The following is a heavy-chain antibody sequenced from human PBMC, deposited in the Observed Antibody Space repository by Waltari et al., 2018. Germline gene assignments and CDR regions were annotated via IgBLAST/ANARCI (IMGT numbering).Heavy chain of an antibody. D-gene: IGHD5-18*01. CDR2: IYHSGST. J-gene: IGHJ6*02. CDR3: ARGYSDGYYYYYGMDV. V-gene: IGHV4-38-2*01. Sequence: QVQLQASGPGLVKPSATLSLTCAVSGYSISSGYYWGWTRQPPGKGLEWIGSIYHSGSTYYNPSLKSRVTISVDTSKNQFSLKLSSVTAADTAVYYCARGYSDGYYYYYGMDVWGQGTTVTVSS. CDR1: GYSISSGYY.